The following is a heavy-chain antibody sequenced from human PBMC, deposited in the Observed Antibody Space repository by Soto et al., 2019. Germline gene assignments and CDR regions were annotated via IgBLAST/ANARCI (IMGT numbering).Heavy chain of an antibody. D-gene: IGHD3-16*01. J-gene: IGHJ4*01. V-gene: IGHV3-66*01. Sequence: SLRLSCAVSGFTVTSTYMSWIRQAPGKGLEWISVIHSGGTTYHTDSVKGRFTISRDISKNTVSLQMNSLRVEDTAVYHCARLWVWGSYAIDFWGHGTLVTVSS. CDR3: ARLWVWGSYAIDF. CDR1: GFTVTSTY. CDR2: IHSGGTT.